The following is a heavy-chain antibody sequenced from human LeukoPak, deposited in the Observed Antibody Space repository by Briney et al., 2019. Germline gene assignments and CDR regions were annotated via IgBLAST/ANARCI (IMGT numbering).Heavy chain of an antibody. CDR2: IYYSGST. Sequence: SETLSLTCTVSGGSISSGYYYWSWIRQHPGQGLEWIGYIYYSGSTYYNPSLKSRVTISVDTSKNQFSLKLSSVTAADTAVYYCARPPHESYAAFDIWGQGTMVTVSS. CDR1: GGSISSGYYY. D-gene: IGHD3-10*01. J-gene: IGHJ3*02. V-gene: IGHV4-31*03. CDR3: ARPPHESYAAFDI.